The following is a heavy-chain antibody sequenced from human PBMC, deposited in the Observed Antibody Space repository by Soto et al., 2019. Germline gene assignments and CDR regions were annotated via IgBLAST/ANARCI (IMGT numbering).Heavy chain of an antibody. V-gene: IGHV3-23*01. CDR2: SSGSGDST. CDR3: ARDHGALPADRIQF. Sequence: GGSLRLSCAASGFSFNFYGLTWVRQAPGKGLEWFSASSGSGDSTYYADSVKGRFTISRDNSKDTSYLQMNSLRAEDTAVYYCARDHGALPADRIQFWGQGTQVTVSS. CDR1: GFSFNFYG. D-gene: IGHD1-26*01. J-gene: IGHJ1*01.